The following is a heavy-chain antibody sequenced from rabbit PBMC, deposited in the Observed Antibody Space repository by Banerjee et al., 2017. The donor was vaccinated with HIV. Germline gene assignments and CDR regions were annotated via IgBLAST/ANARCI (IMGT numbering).Heavy chain of an antibody. CDR3: GRDRDGDAGYGSLAL. D-gene: IGHD6-1*01. J-gene: IGHJ6*01. Sequence: YASWAKGRFTISKTSSTTVTLQMTSLTVADTATYFCGRDRDGDAGYGSLALWGPGTLVTVS. V-gene: IGHV1S40*01.